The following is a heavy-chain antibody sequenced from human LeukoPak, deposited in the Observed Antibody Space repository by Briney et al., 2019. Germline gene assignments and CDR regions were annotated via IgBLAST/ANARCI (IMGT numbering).Heavy chain of an antibody. J-gene: IGHJ4*02. V-gene: IGHV4-59*01. CDR1: GGSISSYY. CDR2: IYYSGST. D-gene: IGHD1-1*01. Sequence: SETLSLTCTVSGGSISSYYWSWIRQPPGKGLEWIEYIYYSGSTNYNPSLKSRVTISVDTSKNQFSLKLSSVTAADTAVYYCARENGGYFDYWGQGTLVTVSS. CDR3: ARENGGYFDY.